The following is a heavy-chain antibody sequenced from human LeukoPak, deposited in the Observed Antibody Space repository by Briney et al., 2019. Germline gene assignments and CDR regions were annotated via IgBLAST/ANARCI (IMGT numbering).Heavy chain of an antibody. CDR3: TTDGIAVAGTYYYYGMDV. CDR1: GFTFSNAW. Sequence: GGSLRLSCAASGFTFSNAWMSWVRQAPGKGLEWVGRIKSKTDGGTTDYAAPVKGRFTISRDDSKNTLYLQMNSLKTEDTAVYYCTTDGIAVAGTYYYYGMDVWGQGTTVTVSS. D-gene: IGHD6-19*01. CDR2: IKSKTDGGTT. J-gene: IGHJ6*02. V-gene: IGHV3-15*01.